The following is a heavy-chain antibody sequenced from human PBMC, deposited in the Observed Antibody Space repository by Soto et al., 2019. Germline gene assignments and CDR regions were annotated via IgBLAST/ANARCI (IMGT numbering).Heavy chain of an antibody. CDR1: GFTFSSYA. CDR2: MSGRRDQT. D-gene: IGHD2-15*01. Sequence: EIQLLESGGGLAQPGGSLRLSCVASGFTFSSYAMSWVRQAPGQGLEWVSAMSGRRDQTYYADSVKGRFSISRDNSKNTLYLEMNSLRAEDTAVYYCAKDRLYCNGDSCHLDYWGRGTLVTVSS. CDR3: AKDRLYCNGDSCHLDY. V-gene: IGHV3-23*01. J-gene: IGHJ4*02.